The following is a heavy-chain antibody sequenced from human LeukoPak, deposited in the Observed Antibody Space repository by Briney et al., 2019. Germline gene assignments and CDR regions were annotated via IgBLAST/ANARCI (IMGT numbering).Heavy chain of an antibody. J-gene: IGHJ4*02. CDR3: TRVLNGFDY. V-gene: IGHV4-39*07. CDR2: IYYSGST. Sequence: SETLSLTCTVSGGSISSSSYYWGWIRQPPGKGLEWIGSIYYSGSTYYNPSLKSRVTISVDTSKNQFSLKLSSVTAADTAVYYCTRVLNGFDYWGQGTLVTVSS. CDR1: GGSISSSSYY.